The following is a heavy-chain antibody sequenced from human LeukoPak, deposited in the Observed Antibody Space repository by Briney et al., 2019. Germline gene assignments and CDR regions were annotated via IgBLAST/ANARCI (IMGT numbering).Heavy chain of an antibody. V-gene: IGHV3-21*01. CDR1: GFTFSSYS. D-gene: IGHD6-13*01. Sequence: GGSLRLSCAASGFTFSSYSMNWVRQAPGKGLEWVSSISGSSSYIYDADSVKGRFTISRDNAKNSLYLQMNSLRAEDTAVYYCARVGIWYSSSWYNWFDPWGQGTLVTVSS. CDR3: ARVGIWYSSSWYNWFDP. J-gene: IGHJ5*02. CDR2: ISGSSSYI.